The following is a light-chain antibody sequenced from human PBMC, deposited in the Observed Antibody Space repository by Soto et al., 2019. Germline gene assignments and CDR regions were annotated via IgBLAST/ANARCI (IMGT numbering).Light chain of an antibody. CDR3: QQYGSSPLT. CDR1: QRVSSSY. Sequence: EIVLTQSPGTLSLSPGERATLSCRASQRVSSSYLAWYQQKPGQAPRLLIYGASSRASGIPDRFSGSGSGTDFTLTIIRLEPEEFAVYYCQQYGSSPLTFGGGTKVEIK. V-gene: IGKV3-20*01. CDR2: GAS. J-gene: IGKJ4*01.